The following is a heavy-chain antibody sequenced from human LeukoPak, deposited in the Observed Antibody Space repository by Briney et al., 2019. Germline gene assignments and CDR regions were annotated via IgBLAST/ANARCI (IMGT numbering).Heavy chain of an antibody. CDR3: SLSGDNDAFDI. CDR2: ISGSGGRT. D-gene: IGHD3-10*01. V-gene: IGHV3-23*01. J-gene: IGHJ3*02. CDR1: GFTFRSYA. Sequence: PGGSLRLSCAASGFTFRSYAMNWVRQAPGKGLEWVSVISGSGGRTYYAESVKGRFTISRDNSKNTLYLQMNSLRAEDTAVYYCSLSGDNDAFDIWGQGTKVTVSS.